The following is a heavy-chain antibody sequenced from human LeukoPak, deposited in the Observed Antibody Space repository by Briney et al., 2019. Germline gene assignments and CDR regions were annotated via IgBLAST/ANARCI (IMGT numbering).Heavy chain of an antibody. CDR2: ISSSSSTI. J-gene: IGHJ4*02. CDR3: TGNYYGSGSYADLDY. CDR1: GFTFSSYS. Sequence: GGSLRLSCAASGFTFSSYSMNWVRQAPGKGLEWVSYISSSSSTIYYADSVKGRFTISRDNAKNSLYLQMNSLRAEDTAVYYCTGNYYGSGSYADLDYWGQGTLVTVSS. D-gene: IGHD3-10*01. V-gene: IGHV3-48*01.